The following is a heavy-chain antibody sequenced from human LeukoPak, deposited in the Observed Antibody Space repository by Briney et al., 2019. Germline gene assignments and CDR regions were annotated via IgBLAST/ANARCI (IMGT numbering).Heavy chain of an antibody. D-gene: IGHD1-14*01. Sequence: NPSETLSLTCTVSGGSISSSSYYWGWIRQPPGKGLEWIGSIHYSGSTNYNPSLKSRVTISVDTSKNQFSLKLSSVTAADTAVYYCARRYTSVGYYYYMDVWGKGTTVTISS. V-gene: IGHV4-39*07. CDR3: ARRYTSVGYYYYMDV. J-gene: IGHJ6*03. CDR2: IHYSGST. CDR1: GGSISSSSYY.